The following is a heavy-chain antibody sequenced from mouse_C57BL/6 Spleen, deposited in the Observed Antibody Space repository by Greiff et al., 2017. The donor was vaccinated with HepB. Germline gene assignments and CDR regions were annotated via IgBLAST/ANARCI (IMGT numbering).Heavy chain of an antibody. D-gene: IGHD2-4*01. J-gene: IGHJ1*03. CDR3: TRDAIYYDYEGYFDV. CDR1: LFTFSSYA. Sequence: LFNPLFSLKLSFSSSLFTFSSYAMSWVRHTPDNRLEWVAYIISCGDYIYYADTVKGRFTISRDNARNTLYLQMSSLKSEDTAMYYCTRDAIYYDYEGYFDVWGTGTTVTVSS. CDR2: IISCGDYI. V-gene: IGHV5-9-1*02.